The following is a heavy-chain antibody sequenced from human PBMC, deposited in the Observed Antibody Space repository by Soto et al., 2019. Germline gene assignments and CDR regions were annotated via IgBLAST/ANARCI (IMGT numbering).Heavy chain of an antibody. Sequence: WGSLRLSCAASGFTFSSYWMSWVRQAPGKGLEWVANIKQDGSEKYYVDSVKGRFTISRDNAKNSLYLQMNSLRAEDTAVYYCARDPGYSGVSQGDYWGQGTLVTVSS. CDR1: GFTFSSYW. CDR2: IKQDGSEK. CDR3: ARDPGYSGVSQGDY. D-gene: IGHD1-26*01. J-gene: IGHJ4*02. V-gene: IGHV3-7*01.